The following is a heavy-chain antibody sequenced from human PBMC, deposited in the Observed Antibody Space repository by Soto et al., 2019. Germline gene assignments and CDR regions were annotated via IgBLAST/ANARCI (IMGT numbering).Heavy chain of an antibody. J-gene: IGHJ4*02. CDR2: INGDGSST. CDR1: GFTFSRYW. V-gene: IGHV3-74*01. D-gene: IGHD2-15*01. CDR3: ARVYFSGGSCYPLDY. Sequence: EVQLVESGGGLVQPGGSLRLSCAASGFTFSRYWMHWVRQAPGQGLVWVSGINGDGSSTSYADSVKGPFAISRDNAKNTRYLQMNSLRAEDTAVYYCARVYFSGGSCYPLDYWGQGTLVPLSS.